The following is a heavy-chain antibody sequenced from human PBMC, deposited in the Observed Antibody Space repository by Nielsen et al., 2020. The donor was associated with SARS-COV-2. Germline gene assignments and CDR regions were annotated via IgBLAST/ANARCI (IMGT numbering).Heavy chain of an antibody. D-gene: IGHD3-10*01. J-gene: IGHJ4*02. V-gene: IGHV4-31*03. CDR1: GGSISSGGYY. CDR2: IYYSGST. CDR3: ARDVGRGVIRYFDY. Sequence: LRLSCTVSGGSISSGGYYWGWIRQHPGKGLEWIGYIYYSGSTYYNPSLKSRVTISVDTSKNQFSLKLSSVTAADTAVYYCARDVGRGVIRYFDYWGQGTVVTVSS.